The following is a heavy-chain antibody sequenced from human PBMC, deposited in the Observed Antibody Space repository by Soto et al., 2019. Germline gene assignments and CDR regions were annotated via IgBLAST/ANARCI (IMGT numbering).Heavy chain of an antibody. J-gene: IGHJ5*02. Sequence: ETLSLTCTVSGGSISSSSYYWGWIRQPPGKGLEWIGSIYYSGSTYYNPSLKSRVTISVDTSKNQFSLKLSSVTAADTAVYYCARQIGYSGYINNWFDPWGQGTLVTVSS. V-gene: IGHV4-39*01. D-gene: IGHD5-12*01. CDR2: IYYSGST. CDR3: ARQIGYSGYINNWFDP. CDR1: GGSISSSSYY.